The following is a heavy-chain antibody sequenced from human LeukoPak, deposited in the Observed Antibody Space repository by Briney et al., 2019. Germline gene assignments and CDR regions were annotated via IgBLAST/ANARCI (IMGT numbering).Heavy chain of an antibody. CDR2: ISAYNGNT. CDR3: ARGLHGYYGWFRYFEL. Sequence: ASVKVSCKASGYTFTSYGISWVRQAPGQGLEWMGWISAYNGNTNYAQELQRRVTMTTDTSTRTAYMGMRSVRSDDTAVYYCARGLHGYYGWFRYFELGGRGTLVNVSS. CDR1: GYTFTSYG. V-gene: IGHV1-18*01. D-gene: IGHD4-17*01. J-gene: IGHJ2*01.